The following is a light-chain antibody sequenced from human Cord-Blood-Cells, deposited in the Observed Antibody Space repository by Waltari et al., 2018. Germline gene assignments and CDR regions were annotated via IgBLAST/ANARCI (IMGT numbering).Light chain of an antibody. J-gene: IGLJ1*01. CDR2: EVS. Sequence: QSALTQPPSASGSPGQSVTISCTGTSIDVGGYNYVSWYQQHPGKAPKLMTYEVSKRPSGVPDRCSGSKSGDPASLTVSGLQAEDEADYYCSSYAGSNNLVFGTGTKVTVL. CDR3: SSYAGSNNLV. CDR1: SIDVGGYNY. V-gene: IGLV2-8*01.